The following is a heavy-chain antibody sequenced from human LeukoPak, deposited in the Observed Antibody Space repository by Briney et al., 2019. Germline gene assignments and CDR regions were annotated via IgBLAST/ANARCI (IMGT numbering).Heavy chain of an antibody. V-gene: IGHV3-20*04. CDR3: ARVGDSGSFYRHMDV. D-gene: IGHD3-10*01. J-gene: IGHJ6*03. CDR2: INLNGGST. Sequence: GGSLRLSCAASGFTFDEYGMSLVRQAPGKGLEWVSGINLNGGSTGYADSVKGRFTIYRDNAKNSLYLQMNSLRAEDTALYYCARVGDSGSFYRHMDVWGKGTTVTVSS. CDR1: GFTFDEYG.